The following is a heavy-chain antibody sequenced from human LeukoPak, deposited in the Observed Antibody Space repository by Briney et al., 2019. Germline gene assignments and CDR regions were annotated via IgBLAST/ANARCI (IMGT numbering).Heavy chain of an antibody. CDR2: ISAYNGNT. D-gene: IGHD3-10*01. J-gene: IGHJ4*02. V-gene: IGHV1-18*01. Sequence: GASVKVSCKASGGTFSSYAISWVRQAPGQGLEWMGWISAYNGNTNYAQKLQGRVTMTTDTSTSTAYMELRSLRSDDTAVYYCARDRGYLWLLDYWGQGTLVTVSS. CDR3: ARDRGYLWLLDY. CDR1: GGTFSSYA.